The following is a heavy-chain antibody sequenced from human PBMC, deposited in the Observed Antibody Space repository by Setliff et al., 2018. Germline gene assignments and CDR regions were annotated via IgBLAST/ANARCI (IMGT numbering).Heavy chain of an antibody. CDR1: GYTFTSYA. D-gene: IGHD3-3*01. V-gene: IGHV1-8*02. CDR3: ARAQSWSGGPYYFDN. J-gene: IGHJ4*02. CDR2: ISAYNGNT. Sequence: ASVKVSCKASGYTFTSYAMNWVRQAPGQGLEWMGWISAYNGNTNYAQKFQGRVTMTRNTSISTAYMDLSSLRFEDTAVYYCARAQSWSGGPYYFDNWGQGTLVTVSS.